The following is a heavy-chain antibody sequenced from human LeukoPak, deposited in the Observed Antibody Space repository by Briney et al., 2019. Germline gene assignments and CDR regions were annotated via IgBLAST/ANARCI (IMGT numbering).Heavy chain of an antibody. Sequence: SETLSLTCAVSGYSISSGYYWGWIRQPPGKGLEWIGSIYHSGSTYYNPSLKSRVTISVDTSKNQFSLKLSSVTAADTAVYYCARGYYDSSGYRLAAFDIWGQGTMVTVSS. CDR1: GYSISSGYY. D-gene: IGHD3-22*01. J-gene: IGHJ3*02. CDR3: ARGYYDSSGYRLAAFDI. CDR2: IYHSGST. V-gene: IGHV4-38-2*01.